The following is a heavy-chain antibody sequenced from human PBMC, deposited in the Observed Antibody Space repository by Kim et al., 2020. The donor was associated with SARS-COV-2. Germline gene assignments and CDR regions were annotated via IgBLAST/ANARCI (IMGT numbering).Heavy chain of an antibody. Sequence: PSLKSRVTIAVDASKNRFSPKLGSVTAADTAVYYCAGRPIAAAGNDAFDIWGQGTMVTVSS. V-gene: IGHV4-4*08. D-gene: IGHD6-13*01. CDR3: AGRPIAAAGNDAFDI. J-gene: IGHJ3*02.